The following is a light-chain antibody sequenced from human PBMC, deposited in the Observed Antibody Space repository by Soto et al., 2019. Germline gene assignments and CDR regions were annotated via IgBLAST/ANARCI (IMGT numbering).Light chain of an antibody. J-gene: IGKJ2*01. CDR3: QQGHNWPVT. V-gene: IGKV3-15*01. CDR1: QSISTE. Sequence: DIVMTQSPATLSVSPGERATLSCRASQSISTELAWYQQKPGQPPRLLIYSASTRATGVPARFTGSGSGSEFTHTISGLQSEDFAVYYCQQGHNWPVTFGQGTRLEI. CDR2: SAS.